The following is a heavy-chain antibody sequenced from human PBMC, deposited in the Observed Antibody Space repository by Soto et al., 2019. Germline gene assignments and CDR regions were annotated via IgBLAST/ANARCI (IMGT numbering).Heavy chain of an antibody. V-gene: IGHV3-23*01. CDR3: AKDLPYYDFWSGYYRGSYYYYGMDV. CDR1: GFTFSSYA. Sequence: GGSLRLSCAASGFTFSSYAMSWVRQAPGKGLEWVSAISGSGGSTYYADSVKGRFTISRDNSKNTLYLQMNSLRAEDTAVYYCAKDLPYYDFWSGYYRGSYYYYGMDVWGQGTTVTVSS. J-gene: IGHJ6*02. D-gene: IGHD3-3*01. CDR2: ISGSGGST.